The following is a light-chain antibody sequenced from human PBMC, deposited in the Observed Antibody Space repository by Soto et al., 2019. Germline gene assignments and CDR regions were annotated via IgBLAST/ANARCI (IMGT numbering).Light chain of an antibody. CDR2: EAS. V-gene: IGKV3-11*01. Sequence: EIVLTQSPATLSLSPGERATLSCRASQSVSSFLGWYQQKPGQAPRLLIYEASNRSTGIPPRFSGSGSGTDFTLTISSLEHEDFAVYYCQQRSSWTFGQGTKVEIK. J-gene: IGKJ1*01. CDR3: QQRSSWT. CDR1: QSVSSF.